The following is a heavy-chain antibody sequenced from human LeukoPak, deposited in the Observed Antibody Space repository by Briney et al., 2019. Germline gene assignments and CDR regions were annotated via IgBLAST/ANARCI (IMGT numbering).Heavy chain of an antibody. CDR1: GYSFANFA. CDR2: IGGSGDSR. D-gene: IGHD1-1*01. Sequence: PGGSLRLSCAASGYSFANFAMSWVRQAPGKGLEWVSGIGGSGDSRSYADSVAGRFAISSDISKNTVYLQMMSLTAEDTAIYYCAKTMYNWKSPDAFDVWGQGTMVTVSA. V-gene: IGHV3-23*01. J-gene: IGHJ3*01. CDR3: AKTMYNWKSPDAFDV.